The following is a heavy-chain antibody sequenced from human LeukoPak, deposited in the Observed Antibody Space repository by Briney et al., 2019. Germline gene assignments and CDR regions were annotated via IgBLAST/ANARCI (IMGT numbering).Heavy chain of an antibody. D-gene: IGHD3-10*01. CDR1: GYTFTNYA. J-gene: IGHJ3*02. Sequence: SVKVSCKASGYTFTNYAMNWVRQAPGQGLEWMGGIIPIFGTANYAQKFQGRVTITTDESTSTAYMELSSLRSEDTAVYYCAVGGMNAFDIWGQRTMVTVSS. V-gene: IGHV1-69*05. CDR2: IIPIFGTA. CDR3: AVGGMNAFDI.